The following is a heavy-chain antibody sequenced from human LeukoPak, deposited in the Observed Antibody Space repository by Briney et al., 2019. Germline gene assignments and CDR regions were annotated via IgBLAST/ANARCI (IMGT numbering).Heavy chain of an antibody. V-gene: IGHV3-11*04. CDR2: ISSSGSTI. CDR1: GFTFTDYY. J-gene: IGHJ4*02. D-gene: IGHD4-23*01. Sequence: GGSLRLSCTASGFTFTDYYMNWIRQAPGKGLEWVSFISSSGSTIYYADSVKGRFTISRDNAKNSLYLQMNSLRAEDTAVYYCARDYGGSSPFDYWGQGTLVTVSS. CDR3: ARDYGGSSPFDY.